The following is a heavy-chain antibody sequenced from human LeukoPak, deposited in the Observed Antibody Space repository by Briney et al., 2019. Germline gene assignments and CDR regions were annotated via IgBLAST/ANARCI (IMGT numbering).Heavy chain of an antibody. J-gene: IGHJ4*02. D-gene: IGHD3-3*01. CDR3: AKDSDFWSGSLDY. CDR2: ISWNSGSI. Sequence: GGSLRLSCAASGFTFDDYAMHWVRQAPGKGLEWVSGISWNSGSIGYADSVKGRFTISRDNAKNSLYLQMNSLRAEDMALYYCAKDSDFWSGSLDYWGQGTLVTVSS. CDR1: GFTFDDYA. V-gene: IGHV3-9*03.